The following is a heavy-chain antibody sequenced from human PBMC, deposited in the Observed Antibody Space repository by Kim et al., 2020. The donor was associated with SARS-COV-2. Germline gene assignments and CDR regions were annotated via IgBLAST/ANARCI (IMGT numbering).Heavy chain of an antibody. J-gene: IGHJ5*02. D-gene: IGHD6-13*01. Sequence: SETLSLTCAVYGGSFSGYYWSWIRQPPGKGLEWIGEINHSGSTNYNPSLKSRVTISVDTSKNQFSLKLSSVTAADTAVYYCARGLGPLEQQLVRWFDPWGQGTLVTVSS. CDR1: GGSFSGYY. CDR2: INHSGST. CDR3: ARGLGPLEQQLVRWFDP. V-gene: IGHV4-34*01.